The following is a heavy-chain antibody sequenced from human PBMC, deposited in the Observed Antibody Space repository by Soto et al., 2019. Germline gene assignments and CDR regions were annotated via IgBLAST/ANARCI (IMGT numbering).Heavy chain of an antibody. CDR1: GFSLSTSGVG. CDR2: IYWNDDK. V-gene: IGHV2-5*01. CDR3: ARPDYGGNPAGVDY. D-gene: IGHD4-17*01. J-gene: IGHJ4*02. Sequence: GPTLVNPTQTLTLTCTFSGFSLSTSGVGVGWIRQPPGKALEWLALIYWNDDKRYSPSLKSRLTITKDTSKNQVVLTMTNMDPVDTATYYCARPDYGGNPAGVDYWGQGTLVTVSS.